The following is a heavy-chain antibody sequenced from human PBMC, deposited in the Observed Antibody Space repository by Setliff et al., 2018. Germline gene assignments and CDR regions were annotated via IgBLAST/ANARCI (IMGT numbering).Heavy chain of an antibody. CDR1: GGPFSDYY. CDR2: IYHSGSS. Sequence: SETLSLTCTFYGGPFSDYYWGWIRQPPGKGLEWIGSIYHSGSSYYNSSLRSRVTISVDTSKNQFSLILRSVTAADTAVYYCARGRMRGSCSGPSCTYDPFDIWGQGTPVTVSS. J-gene: IGHJ3*02. CDR3: ARGRMRGSCSGPSCTYDPFDI. V-gene: IGHV4-34*01. D-gene: IGHD2-2*01.